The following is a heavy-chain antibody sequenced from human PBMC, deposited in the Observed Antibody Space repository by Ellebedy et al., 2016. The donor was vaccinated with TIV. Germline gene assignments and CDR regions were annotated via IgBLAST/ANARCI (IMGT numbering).Heavy chain of an antibody. CDR2: IYDNGSP. V-gene: IGHV4-59*01. D-gene: IGHD3-10*01. CDR3: ARDLFGGRDAFDI. Sequence: MPGGSLRLSCTVSGGSISNYYWSWIRQPPGKGLEWIGYIYDNGSPSYNPSLKSPVTISVDTSKNQFSLKMSSVTPADTAVYFCARDLFGGRDAFDIWGQGTLVTVSS. CDR1: GGSISNYY. J-gene: IGHJ3*02.